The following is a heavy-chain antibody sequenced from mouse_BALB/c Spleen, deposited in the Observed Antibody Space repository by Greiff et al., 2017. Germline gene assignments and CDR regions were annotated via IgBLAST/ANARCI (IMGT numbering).Heavy chain of an antibody. Sequence: QVQLQQSGAELVKPGASVKLSCKASGYTFTSYWMHWVKQRPGQGLEWIGEIDPSDSYTNYNQKFKGKATLTVDKSSSTAYMQLSSLTSEDSAVYYCARSDGTYAMDYWGQGTSVTVSS. D-gene: IGHD2-3*01. CDR2: IDPSDSYT. V-gene: IGHV1-69*02. CDR3: ARSDGTYAMDY. J-gene: IGHJ4*01. CDR1: GYTFTSYW.